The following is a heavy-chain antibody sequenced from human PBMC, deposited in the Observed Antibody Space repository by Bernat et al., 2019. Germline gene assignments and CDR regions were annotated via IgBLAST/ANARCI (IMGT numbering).Heavy chain of an antibody. J-gene: IGHJ4*02. CDR2: IWYDGNNK. D-gene: IGHD6-13*01. V-gene: IGHV3-33*01. Sequence: QVQLVESGGGVVQPGRSLRLSCAASGFTFNNYGMHWVRQVPGNGLEWVAVIWYDGNNKYYADSVKGRFTISRDNSKNTLYLQMNSLGAEDTAVYYCARLGSSWSFDYWGQGTLVTVSS. CDR3: ARLGSSWSFDY. CDR1: GFTFNNYG.